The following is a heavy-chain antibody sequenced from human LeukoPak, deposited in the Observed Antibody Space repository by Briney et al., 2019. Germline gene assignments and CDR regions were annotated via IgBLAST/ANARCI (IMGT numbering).Heavy chain of an antibody. CDR3: ARVMGKSTGAFDI. J-gene: IGHJ3*02. Sequence: ASVKVSCKASGYTFTGYYMHWVRQAPGQGLEWMGWINPNSGGTNYAQKLQGRVTMTTDTSTSTAYMELRSLRSDDTAVCYCARVMGKSTGAFDIWGQGTMVTVSS. CDR1: GYTFTGYY. CDR2: INPNSGGT. V-gene: IGHV1-2*02. D-gene: IGHD2-8*02.